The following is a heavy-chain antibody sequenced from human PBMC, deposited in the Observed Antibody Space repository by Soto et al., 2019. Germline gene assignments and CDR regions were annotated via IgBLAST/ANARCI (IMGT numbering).Heavy chain of an antibody. D-gene: IGHD1-20*01. CDR2: IIPIFGTA. Sequence: GASVKVSCKASGGTFSSYAISWVRQAPGQGLEWMGGIIPIFGTANYAQKFQGRVTITADESTSTAYMELSSLRSEDTAVYYCAMSSAITGVAFDIWGQGTMVTVSS. CDR3: AMSSAITGVAFDI. CDR1: GGTFSSYA. V-gene: IGHV1-69*13. J-gene: IGHJ3*02.